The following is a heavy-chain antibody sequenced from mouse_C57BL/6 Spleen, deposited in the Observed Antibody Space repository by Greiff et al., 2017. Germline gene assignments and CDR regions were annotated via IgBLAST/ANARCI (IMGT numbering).Heavy chain of an antibody. CDR2: IRNKANNHAS. Sequence: EVKVEESGGGLVQPGGSMKLSCAASGFTFSDAWMDWVRQSPEQGLEWVAEIRNKANNHASYYAVSVKGRFTISRDDSKSSVYLQMNSFRAEDTGIYDCTNLLPVHWYFDDWGTGTTVTVSS. J-gene: IGHJ1*03. CDR1: GFTFSDAW. V-gene: IGHV6-6*01. CDR3: TNLLPVHWYFDD. D-gene: IGHD1-1*01.